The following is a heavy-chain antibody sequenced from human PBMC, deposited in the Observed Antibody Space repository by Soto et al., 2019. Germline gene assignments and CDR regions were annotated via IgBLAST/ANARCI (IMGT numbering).Heavy chain of an antibody. CDR3: ARDPDYGLNWFDP. CDR1: GFTFSSYS. D-gene: IGHD4-17*01. Sequence: EVQMVESGGGLVQPGGSLRLSCAASGFTFSSYSMNWVRQAPGKGLEWVSYISSSSTIYYADSVKGRFTISRDNAKNSLYLQMNSLRAEDTAVYYCARDPDYGLNWFDPWGQGTLVTVSS. CDR2: ISSSSTI. V-gene: IGHV3-48*01. J-gene: IGHJ5*02.